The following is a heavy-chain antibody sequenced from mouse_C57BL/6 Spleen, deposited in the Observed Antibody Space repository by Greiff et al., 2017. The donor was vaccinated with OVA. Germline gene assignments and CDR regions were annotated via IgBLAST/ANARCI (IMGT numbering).Heavy chain of an antibody. CDR1: GFTFSSYA. CDR3: ARERADLLSYCDY. Sequence: EVQLMESGGGLVKPGGSLKLSCAASGFTFSSYAMSWVRQTPAKRLEWVATISDGGSYTSYPDNVKGRFTISRENAKNNLYLQMSHLKSEDTAMYYCARERADLLSYCDYWGQGTTLTGSS. V-gene: IGHV5-4*01. CDR2: ISDGGSYT. D-gene: IGHD2-1*01. J-gene: IGHJ2*01.